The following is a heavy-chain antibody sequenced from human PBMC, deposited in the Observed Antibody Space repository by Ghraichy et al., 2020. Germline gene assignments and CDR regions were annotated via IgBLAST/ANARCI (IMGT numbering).Heavy chain of an antibody. D-gene: IGHD4-11*01. CDR1: GFTFSSYS. CDR2: ISSSSSYI. J-gene: IGHJ6*02. CDR3: ARAATVMARAYYYYYGMDV. Sequence: GESLNISCAASGFTFSSYSMNWVRQAPGKGLEWVSSISSSSSYIYYADSVKGRFTISRDNAKNSLYLQMNSLRAEDTAVYYCARAATVMARAYYYYYGMDVWGQGTTVTVSS. V-gene: IGHV3-21*01.